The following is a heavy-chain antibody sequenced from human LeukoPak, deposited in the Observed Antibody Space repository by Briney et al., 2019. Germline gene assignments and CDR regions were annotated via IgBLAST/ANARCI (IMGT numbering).Heavy chain of an antibody. V-gene: IGHV3-15*01. J-gene: IGHJ1*01. CDR1: GFTFTNAW. Sequence: PGGSLRLSCAASGFTFTNAWMPGVRQAPGRGLEWVGRIKSKGDGETTDYAAPVKGRFFMSRDDAEATLYLQMNSPQADDTAVYYCATDLGLTMIRGVIVHWGQGALVTVSS. CDR3: ATDLGLTMIRGVIVH. CDR2: IKSKGDGETT. D-gene: IGHD3-10*01.